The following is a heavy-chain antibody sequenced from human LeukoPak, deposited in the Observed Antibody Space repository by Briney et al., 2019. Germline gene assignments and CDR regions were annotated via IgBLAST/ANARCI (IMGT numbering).Heavy chain of an antibody. CDR1: GFTFSSYG. J-gene: IGHJ4*02. D-gene: IGHD3-10*01. CDR2: ISYDGSNK. V-gene: IGHV3-30*18. CDR3: AKDFRRMVRGVITYFDY. Sequence: PGRSLRLSCAASGFTFSSYGMHWVRQAPGKGLEWVAVISYDGSNKYYADSVKGRFTISRDNSKNTLYLQMNSLRAKDTAVYYCAKDFRRMVRGVITYFDYWGQGTLVTVSS.